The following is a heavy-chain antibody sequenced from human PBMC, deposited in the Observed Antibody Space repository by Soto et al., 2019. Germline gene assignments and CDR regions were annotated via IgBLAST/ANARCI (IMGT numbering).Heavy chain of an antibody. J-gene: IGHJ4*02. CDR3: ARQRSYNSGFFDY. Sequence: GGSLRLSCAASGFTFDNYGMILVRQAPGKGLEWVSTVSGSGGSTYYAASVKGRFTISREYSKNTLYLQMNSLRAEDTAVYFCARQRSYNSGFFDYWSQGTLVTVSS. CDR2: VSGSGGST. CDR1: GFTFDNYG. V-gene: IGHV3-23*01. D-gene: IGHD6-19*01.